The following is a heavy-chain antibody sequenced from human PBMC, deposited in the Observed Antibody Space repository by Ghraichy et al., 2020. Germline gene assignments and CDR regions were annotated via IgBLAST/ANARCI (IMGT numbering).Heavy chain of an antibody. CDR3: ARARDGGYYYGMEV. CDR1: GGSISSYY. D-gene: IGHD3-16*01. CDR2: IYYSGST. Sequence: SETLSLTCTVSGGSISSYYWSWIRQPPGKGLEWIGYIYYSGSTNYNPSLKSRVTISVDTSKNQFSLKLSSVTAADTAVYYCARARDGGYYYGMEVWGKGTTVTVSS. J-gene: IGHJ6*04. V-gene: IGHV4-59*01.